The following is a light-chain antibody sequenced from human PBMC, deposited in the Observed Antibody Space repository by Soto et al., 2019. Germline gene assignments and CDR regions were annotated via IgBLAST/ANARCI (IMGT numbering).Light chain of an antibody. CDR1: QSISIW. CDR2: KAS. V-gene: IGKV1-5*03. Sequence: DIQVTQSPSTLSASVGDRVTITCRANQSISIWLAWFQQKPGKAPNLLIYKASSLESGVPSRFSGSGSGTEFTLTISSLQPDDFATYYCHQYGDYPLTFGGGTRVEI. J-gene: IGKJ4*01. CDR3: HQYGDYPLT.